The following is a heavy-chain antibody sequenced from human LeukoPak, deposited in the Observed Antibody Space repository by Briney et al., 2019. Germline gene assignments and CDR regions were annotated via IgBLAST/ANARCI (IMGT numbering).Heavy chain of an antibody. D-gene: IGHD2-2*01. CDR1: GYTFSDYY. CDR2: IKPNNGDT. J-gene: IGHJ6*02. V-gene: IGHV1-2*02. CDR3: ASPGPHIVVVPAAMGYYYGMDV. Sequence: GASVKVSCKASGYTFSDYYMHWVRQAPGQGLEWMGWIKPNNGDTNYAQKFQGRVTMTRDTSISTAYMELNRLRSDDTAVYYCASPGPHIVVVPAAMGYYYGMDVWGQGTTATVSS.